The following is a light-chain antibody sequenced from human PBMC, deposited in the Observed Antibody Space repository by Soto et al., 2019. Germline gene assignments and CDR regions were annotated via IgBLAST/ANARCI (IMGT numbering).Light chain of an antibody. V-gene: IGKV3-20*01. Sequence: EIVLTQSPGTLSLSPGERATLSCRASQSLTANLAWYQQKPGQAPRPLIYGASTRAAGIPDRFSGSGSGTDFTLTISRLEPEDVAVYFCQQHGSSPLTFGGGTKVEIK. J-gene: IGKJ4*01. CDR2: GAS. CDR3: QQHGSSPLT. CDR1: QSLTAN.